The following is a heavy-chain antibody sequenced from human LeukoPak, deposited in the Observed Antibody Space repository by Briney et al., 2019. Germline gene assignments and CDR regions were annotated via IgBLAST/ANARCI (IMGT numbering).Heavy chain of an antibody. J-gene: IGHJ6*03. D-gene: IGHD2-2*01. CDR2: IIPIFGTA. CDR1: GGTFSSYA. Sequence: GASVKVSCKASGGTFSSYAIRWERQAPGQGLEWMGGIIPIFGTANYAQKFQGRVTITTDESTSTAYMELSSLRSEDTAVYYCATHVVARLNYYYYYMDVGGKGTTVTVSS. V-gene: IGHV1-69*05. CDR3: ATHVVARLNYYYYYMDV.